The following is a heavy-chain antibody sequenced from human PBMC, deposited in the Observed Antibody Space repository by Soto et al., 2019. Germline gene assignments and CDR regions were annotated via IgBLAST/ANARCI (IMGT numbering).Heavy chain of an antibody. CDR1: NGSVSSGTYS. CDR2: IYYSGTT. Sequence: SETLSLTCTVSNGSVSSGTYSWSWVRQPPGKGLGWIGYIYYSGTTYYTPSLKSRLTMSMDRANDHFSLNLTSVTAADTAVYFCARGHYYYGMDVWGQGITVTVSS. J-gene: IGHJ6*02. CDR3: ARGHYYYGMDV. V-gene: IGHV4-30-2*01.